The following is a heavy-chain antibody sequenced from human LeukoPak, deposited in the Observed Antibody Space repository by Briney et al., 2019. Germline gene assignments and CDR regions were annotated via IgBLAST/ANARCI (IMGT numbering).Heavy chain of an antibody. CDR1: GFTFSSYN. CDR2: ISSSGSTI. V-gene: IGHV3-48*01. Sequence: GGSLRLSCAASGFTFSSYNMNWVRQAPGKGLEWVSYISSSGSTIYYADSVKGRFTISRDNAKNSLYLQLNSLRPEDTAVYYCARPRAGYGSEVAFDIWGQGTMVTVSS. CDR3: ARPRAGYGSEVAFDI. J-gene: IGHJ3*02. D-gene: IGHD3-10*01.